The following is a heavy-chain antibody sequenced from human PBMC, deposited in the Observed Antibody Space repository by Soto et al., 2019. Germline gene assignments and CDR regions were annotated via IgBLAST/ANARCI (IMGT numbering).Heavy chain of an antibody. CDR3: ARNLIWGELSKWDV. CDR1: GYTFTSYG. CDR2: ISAYNGNT. Sequence: VKVSCKASGYTFTSYGISWVRQAPGQGLEWMGWISAYNGNTNYAQKLQGRVTMTTDTSTSTAYMELRSLRSDDTAVYYCARNLIWGELSKWDVWGQGTTVTVSS. D-gene: IGHD3-16*02. J-gene: IGHJ6*02. V-gene: IGHV1-18*01.